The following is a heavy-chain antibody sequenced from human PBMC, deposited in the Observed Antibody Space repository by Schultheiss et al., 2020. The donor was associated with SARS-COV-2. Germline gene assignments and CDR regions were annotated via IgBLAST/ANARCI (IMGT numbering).Heavy chain of an antibody. D-gene: IGHD2-21*02. CDR2: IYHSGST. J-gene: IGHJ4*02. Sequence: SETLSLTCAVSGGSVSSYYWSWIRQPPGKGLEWIGSIYHSGSTYYNPSLKSRVTISVDTSRNQFSLKLSSVTAADTAVYYCARLGCGGDCFVDYWGQGTLVTVSS. CDR3: ARLGCGGDCFVDY. CDR1: GGSVSSYY. V-gene: IGHV4-59*02.